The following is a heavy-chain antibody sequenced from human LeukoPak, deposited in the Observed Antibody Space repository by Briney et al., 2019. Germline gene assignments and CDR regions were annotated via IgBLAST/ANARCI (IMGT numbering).Heavy chain of an antibody. V-gene: IGHV3-53*01. CDR3: ARDYGDYAGFDY. D-gene: IGHD4-17*01. CDR2: IYSGGST. J-gene: IGHJ4*02. Sequence: PGGSLRLSCAASGFTFSSNYMSWVRQAPGKGLEWVSVIYSGGSTYYADSVKGRFTISRDNSKNTLYLQMNSLRAEDTAVYYCARDYGDYAGFDYWGQGTLVTVSS. CDR1: GFTFSSNY.